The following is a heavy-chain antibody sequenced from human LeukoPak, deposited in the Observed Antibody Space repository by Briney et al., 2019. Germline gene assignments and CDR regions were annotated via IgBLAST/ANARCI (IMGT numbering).Heavy chain of an antibody. CDR3: ARGREPARPPLGY. CDR1: GGSFSGCY. CDR2: INQSGIS. Sequence: SETLSLTCAVYGGSFSGCYWSWIRQPPGKGLEWIGEINQSGISNYNPSLKSRVTISVDTSKNQFSLKLSSVTAADTAVHYCARGREPARPPLGYWGRGTLVTVSS. V-gene: IGHV4-34*01. J-gene: IGHJ4*02. D-gene: IGHD2-2*01.